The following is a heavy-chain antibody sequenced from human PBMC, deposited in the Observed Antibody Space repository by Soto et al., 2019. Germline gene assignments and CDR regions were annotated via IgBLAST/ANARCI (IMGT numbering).Heavy chain of an antibody. V-gene: IGHV3-23*01. CDR3: AKDVHYDIVTGIEYFDH. D-gene: IGHD3-9*01. Sequence: EVQLLESGGGSVQPGGSLKISCAVSGFTFSSYAMSWVRQAPGKGLEWVSGISGTGRVTNYAESVKGRFTISRDNPKNTLSLEMKSLRAEDTAVYYCAKDVHYDIVTGIEYFDHWGQGTLVTVSS. CDR1: GFTFSSYA. CDR2: ISGTGRVT. J-gene: IGHJ1*01.